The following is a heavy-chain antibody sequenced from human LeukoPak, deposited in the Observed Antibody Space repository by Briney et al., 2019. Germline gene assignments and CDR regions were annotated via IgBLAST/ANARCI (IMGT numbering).Heavy chain of an antibody. CDR3: ARDGLMEVVTAIPIDP. CDR2: ISAYNGNT. CDR1: GYTFTSYG. V-gene: IGHV1-18*01. D-gene: IGHD2-21*02. Sequence: GASVKVSCKASGYTFTSYGISWVRQAPGQGLECMGWISAYNGNTNYAQKLQGRVTMTTDTSTSTAYMELRSLRSDDTAVYYCARDGLMEVVTAIPIDPWGQGTLVTVSS. J-gene: IGHJ5*02.